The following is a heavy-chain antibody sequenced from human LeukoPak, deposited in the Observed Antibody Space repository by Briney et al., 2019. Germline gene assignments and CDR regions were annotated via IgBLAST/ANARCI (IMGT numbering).Heavy chain of an antibody. CDR2: IYYSGST. D-gene: IGHD3-3*01. J-gene: IGHJ6*03. V-gene: IGHV4-59*01. CDR3: ARGVVSHYYYYYYMDV. CDR1: GGSISSYY. Sequence: SETLSLTCTVSGGSISSYYWSWIRQPPGKGLEWIGYIYYSGSTNYNPSLKSRVTISGDTSKNQFSLKLSSVTAADTAVYYCARGVVSHYYYYYYMDVWGKGTTVTVSS.